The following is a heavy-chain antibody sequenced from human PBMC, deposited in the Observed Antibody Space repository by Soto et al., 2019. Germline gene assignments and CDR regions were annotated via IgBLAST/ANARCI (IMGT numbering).Heavy chain of an antibody. V-gene: IGHV3-9*01. J-gene: IGHJ4*02. CDR2: ISWNSGSI. Sequence: EVQLVESGGGLVQPGRSLRLSCAASGFTFDDYAMHWVRQAPGKGLEWVSGISWNSGSIGYADSVKGRFTISRDNAKNSLYLQMNSLRAEDTALYYCAKDSSIAVACGSFDYWGQGTLVTVSS. D-gene: IGHD6-19*01. CDR1: GFTFDDYA. CDR3: AKDSSIAVACGSFDY.